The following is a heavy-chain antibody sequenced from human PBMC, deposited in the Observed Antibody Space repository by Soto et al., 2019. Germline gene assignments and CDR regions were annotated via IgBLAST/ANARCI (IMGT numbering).Heavy chain of an antibody. V-gene: IGHV3-43*01. D-gene: IGHD1-26*01. J-gene: IGHJ6*02. Sequence: HPGGSLRLSCAASGLTFDDYTMHWVRQAPGKGLEWVSLISWDGGSTYYADSVKGRFTISRDNSKNSLYLQMNSLRTEDTALYYCAKDMGPVWIVGATPIYYYGMDVWGQGTTVTVSS. CDR1: GLTFDDYT. CDR2: ISWDGGST. CDR3: AKDMGPVWIVGATPIYYYGMDV.